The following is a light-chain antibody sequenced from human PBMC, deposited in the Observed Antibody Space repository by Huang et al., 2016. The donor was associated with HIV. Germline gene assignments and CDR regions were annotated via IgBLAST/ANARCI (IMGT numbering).Light chain of an antibody. CDR1: QDISSY. V-gene: IGKV1-9*01. CDR2: AAS. CDR3: LQLKSYPGT. J-gene: IGKJ3*01. Sequence: IQLTQSPSSLSASVGDRVTITGRASQDISSYLAWYQQKPGKAPKLLIYAASTLERGVPSRFSGSGSGTDFTLTINTLQPEDFATYYCLQLKSYPGTFGPGTNVDV.